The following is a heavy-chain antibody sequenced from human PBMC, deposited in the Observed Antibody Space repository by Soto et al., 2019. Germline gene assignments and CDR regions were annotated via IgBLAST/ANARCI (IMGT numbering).Heavy chain of an antibody. CDR2: IQSKTDGGTT. CDR3: TTDPVSVVRFLELDY. Sequence: EVQLVESGGGLVKPGGSLRLSCAASGFTFSNAWMNWVRQAPGKGLEWVGRIQSKTDGGTTDYAAPVKVSFTISRDDSKNTLYLQMNSLKTEDTAVYYCTTDPVSVVRFLELDYWGQGTLVTVAS. D-gene: IGHD3-3*01. V-gene: IGHV3-15*07. CDR1: GFTFSNAW. J-gene: IGHJ4*02.